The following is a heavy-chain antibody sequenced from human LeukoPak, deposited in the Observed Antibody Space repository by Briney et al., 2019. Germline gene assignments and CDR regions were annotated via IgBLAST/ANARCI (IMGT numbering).Heavy chain of an antibody. CDR1: GYTFTDFF. J-gene: IGHJ3*01. CDR3: ARDPTGDLPAFDV. CDR2: INPKTGGT. V-gene: IGHV1-2*02. Sequence: ASIKVSCKASGYTFTDFFIDWVRQAPGQGLEWMGWINPKTGGTNFAQKFQARVTLTRDTSTSTAYLELRSLRSDDTAVYYCARDPTGDLPAFDVWGRGTMVIVSS. D-gene: IGHD7-27*01.